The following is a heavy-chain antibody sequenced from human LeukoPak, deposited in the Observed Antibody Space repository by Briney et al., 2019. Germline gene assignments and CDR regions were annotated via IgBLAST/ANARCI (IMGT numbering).Heavy chain of an antibody. Sequence: PGGSLRLSCAASGFTVSRDYMSWVRQAPGKGLEWVSVIYSGGSTYYADSVKGRFTISRDKSKNTVYLQMNSLRFEDTAMYYCARNWFDPWGQETLVTVSS. J-gene: IGHJ5*02. CDR1: GFTVSRDY. CDR2: IYSGGST. V-gene: IGHV3-53*05. CDR3: ARNWFDP.